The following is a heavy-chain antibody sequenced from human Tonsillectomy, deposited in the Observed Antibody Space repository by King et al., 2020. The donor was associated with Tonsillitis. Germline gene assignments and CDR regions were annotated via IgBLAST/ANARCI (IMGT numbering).Heavy chain of an antibody. CDR3: ARVPNSSGWYGSY. V-gene: IGHV3-74*01. CDR2: INSDCSAP. Sequence: VQLVESGGGLVQPGGSLRLSCAASGFTFNTYWMHWVRQAPGKGLVWVSRINSDCSAPNYADSVRGRFTISRDNAKNTRYLQMNSLRAEDTAVYYCARVPNSSGWYGSYWGQGTLVTVSS. CDR1: GFTFNTYW. J-gene: IGHJ4*02. D-gene: IGHD6-19*01.